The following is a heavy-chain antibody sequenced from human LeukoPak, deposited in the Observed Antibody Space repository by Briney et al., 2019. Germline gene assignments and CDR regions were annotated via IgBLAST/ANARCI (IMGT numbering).Heavy chain of an antibody. V-gene: IGHV4-59*01. D-gene: IGHD3-9*01. CDR2: IYYSGST. Sequence: SETLSLTCTVSGGSISSYYWSWIRQPPGKGLEWIGYIYYSGSTNYNPSLKSRVTISVDTSKNQFSLKLSSVTAADTAVYYCARVGVLRYFDWLLPDYYFDYWGQGTLDTVSS. J-gene: IGHJ4*02. CDR1: GGSISSYY. CDR3: ARVGVLRYFDWLLPDYYFDY.